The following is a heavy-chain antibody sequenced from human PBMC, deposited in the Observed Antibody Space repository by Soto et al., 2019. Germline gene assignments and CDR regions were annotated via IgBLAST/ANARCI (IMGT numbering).Heavy chain of an antibody. CDR1: GFTFSKYG. V-gene: IGHV3-30*18. Sequence: QVQLVESGGGVVQPGRSLRLSCAASGFTFSKYGMHWVRQAPGKGLKWVAVISNEGSNKYHADSVKGRFTIYRDNSKNTVYLHMKSLRVEDTAVYYCAKETVSGAFDFWGQGTKVAVSS. D-gene: IGHD3-10*01. J-gene: IGHJ3*01. CDR3: AKETVSGAFDF. CDR2: ISNEGSNK.